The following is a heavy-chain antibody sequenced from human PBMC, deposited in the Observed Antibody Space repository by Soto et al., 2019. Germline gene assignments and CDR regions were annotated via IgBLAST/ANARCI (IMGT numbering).Heavy chain of an antibody. CDR1: GFRFGGYA. CDR3: TRGLSGSYETPPHYFDS. V-gene: IGHV3-49*04. Sequence: GGSLRLSCTASGFRFGGYAMNWVRMAPGKGLEWVGFIRSKAYYATAEYAASVRGRFTISRDDSESIVYLQMNSLQTEDTAVYYCTRGLSGSYETPPHYFDSWGPGTLVTVSS. CDR2: IRSKAYYATA. D-gene: IGHD1-26*01. J-gene: IGHJ4*02.